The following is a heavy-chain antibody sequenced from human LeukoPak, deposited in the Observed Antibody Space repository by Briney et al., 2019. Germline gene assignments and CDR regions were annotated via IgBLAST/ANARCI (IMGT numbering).Heavy chain of an antibody. V-gene: IGHV1-69*13. CDR2: IIPIFGTA. Sequence: SVKVSCKASGGTFSSYAISWVRQAPGQGLEWMGGIIPIFGTANYAQKFQGRVTITADESTSTAYMELSSLRSEDTAVYYCARDRYCSSTSCPSPAFDIWGQGTMVTVSS. CDR3: ARDRYCSSTSCPSPAFDI. J-gene: IGHJ3*02. D-gene: IGHD2-2*01. CDR1: GGTFSSYA.